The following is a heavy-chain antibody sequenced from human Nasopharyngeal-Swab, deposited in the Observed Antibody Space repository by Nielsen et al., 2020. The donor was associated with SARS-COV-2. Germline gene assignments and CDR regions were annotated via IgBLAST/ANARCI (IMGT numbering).Heavy chain of an antibody. J-gene: IGHJ3*02. CDR2: IYYSGST. Sequence: GSLRLSCTVSGGSISSSSYYWGWIRQPPGKGLEWIGSIYYSGSTYYNPSLKSRVTISVDTSKNQFSLKLSSVTAADTAVYYCARHSGSFLTREHAFDIWGQGTMVTVSS. V-gene: IGHV4-39*01. CDR3: ARHSGSFLTREHAFDI. CDR1: GGSISSSSYY. D-gene: IGHD1-26*01.